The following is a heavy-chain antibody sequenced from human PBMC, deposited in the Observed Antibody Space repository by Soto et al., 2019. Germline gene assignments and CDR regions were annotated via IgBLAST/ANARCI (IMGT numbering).Heavy chain of an antibody. J-gene: IGHJ4*02. CDR2: ISAYNGNT. V-gene: IGHV1-18*01. CDR3: AGSTYGSGSYLDY. D-gene: IGHD3-10*01. CDR1: GYTFTSYG. Sequence: QVQLVQSGAEVKKPGASVKVSCKASGYTFTSYGITWVRQAPGQGLEWMGWISAYNGNTNYAQKLQGRVTMTTDTSASRAYMELRSVRSDDAAVYYCAGSTYGSGSYLDYWGQGTLVTVSS.